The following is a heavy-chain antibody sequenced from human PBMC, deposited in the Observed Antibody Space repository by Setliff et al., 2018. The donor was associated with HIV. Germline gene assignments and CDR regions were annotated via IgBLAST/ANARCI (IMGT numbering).Heavy chain of an antibody. D-gene: IGHD3-22*01. J-gene: IGHJ4*02. V-gene: IGHV1-69*05. CDR2: IIPMYGVT. Sequence: GASVKVSCKASGGTFTRYVISWVRQAPGQGLEWMGGIIPMYGVTNYAQKFQGRVTITTDESTGTAYMEFRSLKTEETAVYYCARPQYYDDTSGDDDWGQGTLVTVSS. CDR3: ARPQYYDDTSGDDD. CDR1: GGTFTRYV.